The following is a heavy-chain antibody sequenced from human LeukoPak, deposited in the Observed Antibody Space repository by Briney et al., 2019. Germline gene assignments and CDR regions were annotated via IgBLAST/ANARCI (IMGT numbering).Heavy chain of an antibody. D-gene: IGHD3-16*01. Sequence: PSETLTLTCTVSGGSISSSSHCWGWIRQPPGKGLEWIGIVSYGGSTHSSPSLKSRVTLAVDTSRNQFSLKLTSVTAADTAVYYCARHSGLGVVSPYSDYWGQGTLVTVSS. J-gene: IGHJ4*02. CDR1: GGSISSSSHC. V-gene: IGHV4-39*01. CDR3: ARHSGLGVVSPYSDY. CDR2: VSYGGST.